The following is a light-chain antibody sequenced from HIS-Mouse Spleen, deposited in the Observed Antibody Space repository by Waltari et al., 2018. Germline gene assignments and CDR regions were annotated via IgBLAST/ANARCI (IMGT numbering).Light chain of an antibody. CDR3: QQLNSYPPT. CDR1: QGISSY. Sequence: DIQLTQSPSFLSASVGDRVTITFRASQGISSYLAWYQQKPGKAPKLLIYAASTLQSGVPLRFSGSGSGTEFTLTISSLQPEDFATYYCQQLNSYPPTFGQGTKVEIK. J-gene: IGKJ1*01. CDR2: AAS. V-gene: IGKV1-9*01.